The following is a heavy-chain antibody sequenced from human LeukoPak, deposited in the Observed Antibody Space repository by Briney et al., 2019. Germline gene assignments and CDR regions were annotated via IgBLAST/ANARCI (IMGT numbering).Heavy chain of an antibody. V-gene: IGHV3-23*01. CDR1: GFTFNSYA. J-gene: IGHJ3*02. CDR2: ISGSGGST. CDR3: AKGLPWDAFDI. Sequence: GGTLRPSCAASGFTFNSYAMNWVRQAPGKGLEWVSTISGSGGSTYYADSVKGRFTISRDNSKNTLYLQMNSLRAEDTAVYYCAKGLPWDAFDIWGQGTMVTVSS.